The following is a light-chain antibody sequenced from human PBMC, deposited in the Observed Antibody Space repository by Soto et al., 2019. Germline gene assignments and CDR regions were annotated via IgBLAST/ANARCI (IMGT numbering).Light chain of an antibody. J-gene: IGLJ1*01. CDR3: QVLDGGTDQNYV. V-gene: IGLV3-21*02. CDR2: DDS. Sequence: SYELTQPPSVSVAPGQTATITCGGHNIGGRSVHWYQQRPGQAPVVVVYDDSDRPSGIPERFSGSNSGNTATLTITSAEAGDEADYFCQVLDGGTDQNYVFGPGTKVTVL. CDR1: NIGGRS.